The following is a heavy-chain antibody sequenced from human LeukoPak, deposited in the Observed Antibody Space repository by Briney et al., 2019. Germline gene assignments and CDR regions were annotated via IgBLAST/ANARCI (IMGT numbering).Heavy chain of an antibody. CDR1: GYTFIIYG. D-gene: IGHD2-15*01. CDR3: ARVRCSGGSCYYFDY. J-gene: IGHJ4*02. Sequence: ASVTVSCTASGYTFIIYGVSWVRQAPGQGLEWMGWISGYNGNINYAQKLQGRVTMTTDTSTSTAYMELRSLISDDTAVYYCARVRCSGGSCYYFDYWGQGTQVVVSS. CDR2: ISGYNGNI. V-gene: IGHV1-18*01.